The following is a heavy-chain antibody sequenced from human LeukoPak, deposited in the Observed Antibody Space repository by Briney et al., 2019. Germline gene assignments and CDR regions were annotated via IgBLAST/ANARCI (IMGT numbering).Heavy chain of an antibody. Sequence: GGSLRLSCATSGFTFKSFSMDWVRQAPGKGLEWVSYIRSDGKSIYYADSVKGRFTISRDNAKNSLYLQLNSLRAEDTAVYYCAKDRNYVDSSGYYSFDYWGQGTLVTVSS. CDR1: GFTFKSFS. CDR3: AKDRNYVDSSGYYSFDY. CDR2: IRSDGKSI. D-gene: IGHD3-22*01. J-gene: IGHJ4*02. V-gene: IGHV3-48*04.